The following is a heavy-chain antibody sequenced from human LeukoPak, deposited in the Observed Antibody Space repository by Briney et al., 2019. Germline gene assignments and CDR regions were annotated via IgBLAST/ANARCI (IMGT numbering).Heavy chain of an antibody. CDR2: ITSTSDTI. Sequence: GGSLRLSCVTSGFPFSTYSMNWVRQAPGKGLEWLSYITSTSDTIYYADSVKGRFTISRDNSKNTVYLQMNSLRAEDTAVYYCARDSSEGYTAMFFDYWGQGTLVTVSS. D-gene: IGHD5-18*01. J-gene: IGHJ4*02. V-gene: IGHV3-48*01. CDR3: ARDSSEGYTAMFFDY. CDR1: GFPFSTYS.